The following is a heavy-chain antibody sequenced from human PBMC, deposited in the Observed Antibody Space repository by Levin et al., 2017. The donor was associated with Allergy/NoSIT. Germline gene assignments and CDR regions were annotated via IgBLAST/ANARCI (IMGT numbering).Heavy chain of an antibody. CDR2: INSDGSST. CDR1: GFTFSSYW. D-gene: IGHD6-13*01. Sequence: LSLTCAASGFTFSSYWMHWVRQAPGKGLVWVSRINSDGSSTSYADSVKGRFTISRDNAKNTLYLQMNSLRAEDTAGYYCARDGGIAAGGGPFDYWGQGTLVTVSS. V-gene: IGHV3-74*01. CDR3: ARDGGIAAGGGPFDY. J-gene: IGHJ4*02.